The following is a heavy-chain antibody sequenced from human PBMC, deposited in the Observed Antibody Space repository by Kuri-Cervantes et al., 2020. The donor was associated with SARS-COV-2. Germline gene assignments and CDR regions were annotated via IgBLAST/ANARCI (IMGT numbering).Heavy chain of an antibody. J-gene: IGHJ4*02. CDR3: ARELTYYDFWSGYSQAYYFDY. CDR1: GGSFNNYY. D-gene: IGHD3-3*01. CDR2: MYYSGST. Sequence: SETLSLTCAVYGGSFNNYYWGWIRQPPGKGLEWIGSMYYSGSTYYNPSLKSRLTMSVDTSKNQFSLQLSSVTAADTAVYYCARELTYYDFWSGYSQAYYFDYWGQGTLVTVSS. V-gene: IGHV4-39*02.